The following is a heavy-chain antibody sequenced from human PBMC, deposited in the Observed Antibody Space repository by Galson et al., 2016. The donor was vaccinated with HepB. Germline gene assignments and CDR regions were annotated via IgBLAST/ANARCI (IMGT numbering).Heavy chain of an antibody. Sequence: SLRLSCAAPGFAFNVYGMTWVRQAPRKGLEWVSAISTSGSSTDYADSVRGRFTISRDNSKNTLYLQLTSLRAEDTAVYYCAKDKRGHSSAWYWYFDYWGPGTLVSVSS. CDR1: GFAFNVYG. D-gene: IGHD6-13*01. V-gene: IGHV3-23*01. J-gene: IGHJ4*02. CDR3: AKDKRGHSSAWYWYFDY. CDR2: ISTSGSST.